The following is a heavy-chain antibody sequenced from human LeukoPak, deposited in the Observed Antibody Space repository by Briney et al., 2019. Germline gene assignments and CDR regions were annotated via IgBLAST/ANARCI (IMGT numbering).Heavy chain of an antibody. Sequence: GGSLRLSCTASGFTFGDYAMSWVRQAPGKGLEWVGFIRSKAYGGATEYAASVKGRFTISRDDSKSIAYLQMNSLKTEDTAVYYCTRSRYSWEGNYYYMDVWGKGTTVTVSS. V-gene: IGHV3-49*04. J-gene: IGHJ6*03. D-gene: IGHD5-18*01. CDR2: IRSKAYGGAT. CDR3: TRSRYSWEGNYYYMDV. CDR1: GFTFGDYA.